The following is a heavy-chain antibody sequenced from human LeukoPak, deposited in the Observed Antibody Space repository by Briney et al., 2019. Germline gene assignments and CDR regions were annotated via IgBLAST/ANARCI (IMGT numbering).Heavy chain of an antibody. D-gene: IGHD6-13*01. CDR1: GGSISSGNW. Sequence: PSETLSLTCAVSGGSISSGNWWNWVRQPPGKGPEWIGEIYHSGGTYSNPSLRSRVAISVDKSKNHFSPKLTSVTAADTAVYYCARTSEDYSNSWIDSWGQGTLVVVSS. V-gene: IGHV4-4*02. CDR3: ARTSEDYSNSWIDS. J-gene: IGHJ5*01. CDR2: IYHSGGT.